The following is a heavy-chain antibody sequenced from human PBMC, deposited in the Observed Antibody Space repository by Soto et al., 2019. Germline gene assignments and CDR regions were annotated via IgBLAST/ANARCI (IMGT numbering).Heavy chain of an antibody. CDR2: IYYSGST. Sequence: QVQLQESGPGLVKPSETLSLTCTVSGGSISSYYWSWIRQPPGKGLEWIVYIYYSGSTNYNPSLKSRVTISVDTSKNQFSLQLSSVTAADTAVYYCARHYGSSSSGYYYYYMDVWGKGTTVTVSS. D-gene: IGHD6-6*01. CDR1: GGSISSYY. V-gene: IGHV4-59*08. CDR3: ARHYGSSSSGYYYYYMDV. J-gene: IGHJ6*03.